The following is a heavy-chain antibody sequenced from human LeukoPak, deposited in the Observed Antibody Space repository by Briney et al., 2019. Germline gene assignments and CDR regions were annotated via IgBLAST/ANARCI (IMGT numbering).Heavy chain of an antibody. Sequence: GESLKISCKGSGYIFPTYWIGWVRQMPGKGLEWMGIIYPGDSDTRYSPSFQGHVTLSADKSLRTAYLQWSSLRASDTAMYYCAAARTARGYSSGGFDYWGQGTLVTVSS. CDR1: GYIFPTYW. CDR3: AAARTARGYSSGGFDY. J-gene: IGHJ4*02. D-gene: IGHD5-18*01. CDR2: IYPGDSDT. V-gene: IGHV5-51*01.